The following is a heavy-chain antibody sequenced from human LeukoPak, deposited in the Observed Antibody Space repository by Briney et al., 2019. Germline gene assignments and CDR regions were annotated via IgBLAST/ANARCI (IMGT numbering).Heavy chain of an antibody. J-gene: IGHJ3*02. CDR3: ARGRWDDSDAFDI. CDR1: GGTFSSYA. Sequence: SVKVSCKASGGTFSSYAISWVRQAPGQGLEWMGRIIPIFGTANYAQKFQGRVTITTDESTSTAYMELSSLRSEDTAVYYCARGRWDDSDAFDIWGQGTMVTVSS. D-gene: IGHD3-22*01. V-gene: IGHV1-69*05. CDR2: IIPIFGTA.